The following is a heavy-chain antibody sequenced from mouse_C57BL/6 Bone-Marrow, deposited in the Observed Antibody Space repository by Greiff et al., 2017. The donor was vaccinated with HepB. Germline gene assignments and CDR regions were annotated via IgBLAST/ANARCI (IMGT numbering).Heavy chain of an antibody. V-gene: IGHV1-82*01. CDR1: GYAFSSSW. CDR2: IDPGDGDT. Sequence: QVQLQQSGPELVKPGASVKISCQASGYAFSSSWMNWVKQRPGKGLEWIGRIDPGDGDTNYNGKFKGKATLTAEKSSSTSYMQLSSRTSEDSAVYFCARRIGHYYGSSYDAMDYWGQGTSVTVSS. D-gene: IGHD1-1*01. CDR3: ARRIGHYYGSSYDAMDY. J-gene: IGHJ4*01.